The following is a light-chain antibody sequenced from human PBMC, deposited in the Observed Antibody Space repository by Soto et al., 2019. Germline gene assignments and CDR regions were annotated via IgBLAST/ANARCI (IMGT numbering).Light chain of an antibody. J-gene: IGKJ1*01. CDR1: QSTSTW. CDR2: EAS. V-gene: IGKV1-5*03. Sequence: DIQMTQSPSTLSASVGDRVTITCRASQSTSTWLAWYQQRPGKTPKLQISEASKLESGVPSRFSGSGSGTEFTLTISSLQPDDFATYYCQQYITYPYAFGQGTKVEIK. CDR3: QQYITYPYA.